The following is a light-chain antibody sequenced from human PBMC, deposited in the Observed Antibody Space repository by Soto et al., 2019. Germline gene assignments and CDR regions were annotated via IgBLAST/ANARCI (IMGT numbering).Light chain of an antibody. V-gene: IGKV3-15*01. CDR3: QQYNNWPRT. CDR2: GAS. Sequence: EIVFTQSPGTLSLSPGKRATLSCRASQSVRNNYLAWYQQKPGQAPRLLIYGASTRATGTPARFSGSGSGTEFTLTISSLQSEDFAVYYCQQYNNWPRTFGQGTKVDI. CDR1: QSVRNN. J-gene: IGKJ1*01.